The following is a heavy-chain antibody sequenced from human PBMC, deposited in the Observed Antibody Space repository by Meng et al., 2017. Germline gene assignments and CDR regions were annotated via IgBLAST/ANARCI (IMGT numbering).Heavy chain of an antibody. CDR1: GGSFSGYY. CDR3: ARGLSIVVVVAATWFDP. CDR2: INLSGST. D-gene: IGHD2-15*01. Sequence: QVQLQQWAAGLLKPSETLSLTCAVYGGSFSGYYWRWIRQPPGKGLEWSGEINLSGSTNYNPSLKSRVTISVDTSKNQFSLKLSSVTAADTAVYYCARGLSIVVVVAATWFDPWGQGTLVTVSS. J-gene: IGHJ5*02. V-gene: IGHV4-34*01.